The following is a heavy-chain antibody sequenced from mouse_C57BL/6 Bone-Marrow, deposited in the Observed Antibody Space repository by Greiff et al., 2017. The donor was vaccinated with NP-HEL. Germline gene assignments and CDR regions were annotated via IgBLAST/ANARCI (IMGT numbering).Heavy chain of an antibody. CDR2: IYPGSGNT. V-gene: IGHV1-76*01. Sequence: VHLVESGAELVRPGASVKLSCKASGYTFTDYYINWVKQRPGQGLEWIARIYPGSGNTYYNEKFKGKATLTAEKSSSTAYMQLSSLTSEDSAVYFCARGYGNFDYWGQGTTLTVSS. J-gene: IGHJ2*01. CDR3: ARGYGNFDY. CDR1: GYTFTDYY. D-gene: IGHD2-1*01.